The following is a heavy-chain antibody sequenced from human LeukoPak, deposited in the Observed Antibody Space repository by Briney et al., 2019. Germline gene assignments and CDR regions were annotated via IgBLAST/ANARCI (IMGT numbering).Heavy chain of an antibody. CDR2: IIPIFGTA. CDR3: ARDRDIVVVPAAIRTDY. J-gene: IGHJ4*02. D-gene: IGHD2-2*02. CDR1: GGTFSSYA. Sequence: SVKDSCKASGGTFSSYAISWVRQAPGQGLEWMGGIIPIFGTANYAQKFQGRVTITADESTSTAYMELSSLRSEDTAVYYCARDRDIVVVPAAIRTDYWGQGTLVTVSS. V-gene: IGHV1-69*13.